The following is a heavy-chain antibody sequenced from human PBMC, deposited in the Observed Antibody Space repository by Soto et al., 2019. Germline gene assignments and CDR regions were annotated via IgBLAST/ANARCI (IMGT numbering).Heavy chain of an antibody. Sequence: GASVNVSFKASGGTFSSYAISWVRQAPGQGLEWMGGIIPIFGTANYAQEFQGRVTITADESTSTAYMELSSLRSEDTAVYYCARDRGKEGFLEWLYNYYGMDVWGQGTTVTVSS. J-gene: IGHJ6*02. CDR2: IIPIFGTA. D-gene: IGHD3-3*01. V-gene: IGHV1-69*01. CDR1: GGTFSSYA. CDR3: ARDRGKEGFLEWLYNYYGMDV.